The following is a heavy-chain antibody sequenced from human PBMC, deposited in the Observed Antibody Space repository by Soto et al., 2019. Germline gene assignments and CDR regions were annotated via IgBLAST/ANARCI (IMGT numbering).Heavy chain of an antibody. Sequence: EVQLVESGGGLVQPGGSLRLSCAASGFTFSSYDMNWVRQAPGKGLEWVSYISSNSYTIYYADSVKGRFTISRDNAKNSLYLQMNSLRDEDTAVYYCARESAVVAAKVYYGMDVWGQGTTVTVSS. CDR1: GFTFSSYD. CDR3: ARESAVVAAKVYYGMDV. V-gene: IGHV3-48*02. D-gene: IGHD2-15*01. CDR2: ISSNSYTI. J-gene: IGHJ6*02.